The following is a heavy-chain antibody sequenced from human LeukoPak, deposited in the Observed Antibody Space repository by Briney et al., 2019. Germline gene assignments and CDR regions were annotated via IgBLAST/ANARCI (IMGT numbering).Heavy chain of an antibody. CDR2: ISYDGSNK. CDR1: GFTFSSYG. D-gene: IGHD5-24*01. CDR3: AKDRGDGYPNYFDY. V-gene: IGHV3-30*18. Sequence: PGGSLRLSCAASGFTFSSYGMHWVRQAPGKGLEWVAVISYDGSNKYYADSVKGRFTISRDNSKNTLYLQMNSLRAEDTAVYYCAKDRGDGYPNYFDYWGQGTLVTVSS. J-gene: IGHJ4*02.